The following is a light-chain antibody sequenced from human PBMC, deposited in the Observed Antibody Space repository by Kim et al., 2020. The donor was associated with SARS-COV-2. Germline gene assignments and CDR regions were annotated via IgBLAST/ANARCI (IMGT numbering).Light chain of an antibody. CDR3: QKYNSAPHT. V-gene: IGKV1-27*01. CDR2: AAS. Sequence: ASVGDRVTITCRASQGISNYLAWYQQKPGKVPKLLIYAASALQSGVPSRFSGSGTGTDFTLTISSLQPEDVATYYCQKYNSAPHTFGPGTKVDIK. J-gene: IGKJ3*01. CDR1: QGISNY.